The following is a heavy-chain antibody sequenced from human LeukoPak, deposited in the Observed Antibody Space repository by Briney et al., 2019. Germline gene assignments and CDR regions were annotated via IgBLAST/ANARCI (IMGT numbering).Heavy chain of an antibody. D-gene: IGHD4-17*01. CDR3: AKALGTVTTFNYYYYGMDV. J-gene: IGHJ6*02. CDR1: GFTFSSYA. V-gene: IGHV3-23*01. CDR2: ISGSGGST. Sequence: GASLRLSCAASGFTFSSYAMSWVRQAPGKGLEWVSAISGSGGSTYYADSVKGRLTISGDNSKNTLYLQMNSLRAEDTAVYYCAKALGTVTTFNYYYYGMDVWGQGTTVTVSS.